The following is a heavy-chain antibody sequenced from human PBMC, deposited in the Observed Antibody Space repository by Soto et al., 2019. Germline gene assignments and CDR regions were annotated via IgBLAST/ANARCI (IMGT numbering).Heavy chain of an antibody. Sequence: ASVKVSCKASGYTFTSYGISWVRQAPGQGLEWMGWISAYNGNTNYAQKLQGRVTMTTDTSTSTAYMELRSLRSDDTAVYYCARVSVSFGELFVHESYYYYMDVWGKGTTVTVSS. V-gene: IGHV1-18*01. CDR2: ISAYNGNT. CDR1: GYTFTSYG. CDR3: ARVSVSFGELFVHESYYYYMDV. J-gene: IGHJ6*03. D-gene: IGHD3-10*01.